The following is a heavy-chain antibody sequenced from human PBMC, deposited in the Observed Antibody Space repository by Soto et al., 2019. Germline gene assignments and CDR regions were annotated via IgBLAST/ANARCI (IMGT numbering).Heavy chain of an antibody. J-gene: IGHJ4*02. D-gene: IGHD2-2*01. CDR3: AREVEVHKPVFGF. CDR1: GGTFNNYA. V-gene: IGHV1-69*01. CDR2: ISPMLGKA. Sequence: QVQLVQSGAEVKRPGSSVKGSCKASGGTFNNYAINWVRQAPGQGLEWMGDISPMLGKANYAQKFQGRVKITADDSTATAYLELSSLTSEDTALYYYAREVEVHKPVFGFWGQGSLVTVSS.